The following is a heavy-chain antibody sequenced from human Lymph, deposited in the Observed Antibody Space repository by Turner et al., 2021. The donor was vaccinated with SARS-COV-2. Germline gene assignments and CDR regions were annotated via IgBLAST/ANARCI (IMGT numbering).Heavy chain of an antibody. D-gene: IGHD1-26*01. Sequence: QVQLVQSGAEVKKPGASVQVSCKAPGYTFTSYDIKWVRQATGQGLEWMGWMNPNSVNTGYAQKCQGRVTMTRNTSISTAYLELSSLGSEDTAVYYCARGRYSGGGMDVWGQGTTVTVSS. CDR2: MNPNSVNT. CDR3: ARGRYSGGGMDV. J-gene: IGHJ6*02. CDR1: GYTFTSYD. V-gene: IGHV1-8*02.